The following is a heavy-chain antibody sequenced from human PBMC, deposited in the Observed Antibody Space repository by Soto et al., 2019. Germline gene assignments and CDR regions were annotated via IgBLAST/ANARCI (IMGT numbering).Heavy chain of an antibody. V-gene: IGHV3-74*01. CDR2: INSDGSST. D-gene: IGHD3-10*01. CDR3: ARDFGY. J-gene: IGHJ4*02. Sequence: EVQLVESGGGLVQPGGSLRLSCAASGFTFSCYWMHWVRQAPGKGLVWFSRINSDGSSTFYADSVKGRFTISRDNAKNTLYLQMNSLRAEDTAVYYCARDFGYWGQGTLVTVSS. CDR1: GFTFSCYW.